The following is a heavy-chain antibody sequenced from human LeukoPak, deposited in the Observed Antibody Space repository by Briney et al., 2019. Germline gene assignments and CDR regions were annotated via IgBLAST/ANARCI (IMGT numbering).Heavy chain of an antibody. D-gene: IGHD2-8*01. CDR1: GFTFSNYA. Sequence: AGGSLRLSCAASGFTFSNYAMNWVRQAPGKGLEWVSDISGSGGNTYYADPVKGRFTISRDNSKNTLYLQMNSLRAEDTAVYYCAKGERYCIDGVCYRDYWGQGTLVTVSS. V-gene: IGHV3-23*01. CDR2: ISGSGGNT. J-gene: IGHJ4*02. CDR3: AKGERYCIDGVCYRDY.